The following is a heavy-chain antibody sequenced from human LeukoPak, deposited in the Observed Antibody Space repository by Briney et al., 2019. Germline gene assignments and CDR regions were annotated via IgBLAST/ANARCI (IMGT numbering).Heavy chain of an antibody. J-gene: IGHJ4*02. Sequence: ASVKVPCKASGYTFTGYYIHWLRQAPGQGLEWMGWINPNSGGTNYAQKFQGRVTMTRDTSISTAYMELSRLRSDDTAVYYCARGSWYYFDYWGQGTLVTVSS. CDR3: ARGSWYYFDY. D-gene: IGHD6-13*01. V-gene: IGHV1-2*02. CDR2: INPNSGGT. CDR1: GYTFTGYY.